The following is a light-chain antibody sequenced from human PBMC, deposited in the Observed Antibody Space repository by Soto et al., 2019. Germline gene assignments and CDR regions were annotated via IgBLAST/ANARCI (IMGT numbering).Light chain of an antibody. CDR3: QQYGSSPWT. J-gene: IGKJ1*01. V-gene: IGKV3-20*01. CDR1: QNFVRVF. CDR2: GAS. Sequence: EIGFTQSAFTFWLSHLYRVNRSRLARQNFVRVFLAWYQPKRGQAPRFLIYGASSRATGIPDRFSGSGSGTDFTLTISRLEPADFAVYYCQQYGSSPWTFGQGTKVDI.